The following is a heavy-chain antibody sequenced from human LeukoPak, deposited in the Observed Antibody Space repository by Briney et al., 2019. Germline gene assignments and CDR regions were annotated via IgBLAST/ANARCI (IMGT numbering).Heavy chain of an antibody. Sequence: SVTVSCKASGGTFSSYAISWVRQAPGQGLEWMGGIIPIFGTASYAQKFQGRVTITADKSTSTAYMELSSLRSEGTAVYYCARDYSEQLVLSYWGQGTLVTVSS. D-gene: IGHD6-13*01. J-gene: IGHJ4*02. CDR3: ARDYSEQLVLSY. CDR2: IIPIFGTA. V-gene: IGHV1-69*06. CDR1: GGTFSSYA.